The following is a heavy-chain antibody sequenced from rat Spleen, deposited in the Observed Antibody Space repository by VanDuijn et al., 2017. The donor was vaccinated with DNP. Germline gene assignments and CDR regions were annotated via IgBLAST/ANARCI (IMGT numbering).Heavy chain of an antibody. D-gene: IGHD4-3*01. V-gene: IGHV5-58*01. CDR1: GFTFSGYW. CDR2: INPDGGTT. J-gene: IGHJ2*01. Sequence: EVQLVETGGGSVQPGRSLKLSCVASGFTFSGYWMFWIRQAPGKGLEWVTSINPDGGTTHYSDSVRGRFTISRDNAENTVYLQMNSLRSEDTATYYCAKANGRDWGQGVMVTVSS. CDR3: AKANGRD.